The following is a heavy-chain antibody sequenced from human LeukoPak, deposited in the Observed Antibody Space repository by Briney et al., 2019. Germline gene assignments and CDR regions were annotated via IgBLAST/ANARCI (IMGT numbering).Heavy chain of an antibody. J-gene: IGHJ4*02. CDR2: ISGSGGST. D-gene: IGHD2/OR15-2a*01. CDR1: GFTFSSYA. V-gene: IGHV3-23*01. Sequence: GGSLRLSCAASGFTFSSYAMSWVRQAPGKGLEWVSAISGSGGSTYYAGSVKGRFTISRDNSKNSLYLQINSLRAEDTAVYYCTTSLSTLGSFDYWGQGTLVTVSS. CDR3: TTSLSTLGSFDY.